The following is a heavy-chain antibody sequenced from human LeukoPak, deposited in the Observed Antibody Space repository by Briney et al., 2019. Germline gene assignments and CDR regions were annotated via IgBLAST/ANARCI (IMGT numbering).Heavy chain of an antibody. J-gene: IGHJ4*02. CDR3: ARGWGSGNDYSVDF. Sequence: VGSLRLSCATSGFTFTNYAVHWVRQAPGKGLEWVALISYHGSDKYYADSVRGRFTISRDDSNNTVDLQMNSLRPEDTAVYYCARGWGSGNDYSVDFWGQGTPVTVSS. V-gene: IGHV3-30-3*01. CDR1: GFTFTNYA. D-gene: IGHD3-10*01. CDR2: ISYHGSDK.